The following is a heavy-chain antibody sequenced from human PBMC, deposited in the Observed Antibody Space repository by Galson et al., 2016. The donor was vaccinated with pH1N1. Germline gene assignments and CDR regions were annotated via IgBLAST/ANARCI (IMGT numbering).Heavy chain of an antibody. CDR1: GFIFRNYA. CDR2: ISASGTIT. V-gene: IGHV3-23*01. J-gene: IGHJ6*02. Sequence: SLRLSCAASGFIFRNYAMSWVRQAPGTGLEWVSAISASGTITYYADSVKGRYIIPRDNSGNTLYLQMNNLRAEDTAAYYCAKNGTSIFGVITSPGHTYDVDVWGQGTTVIVSS. D-gene: IGHD3-3*01. CDR3: AKNGTSIFGVITSPGHTYDVDV.